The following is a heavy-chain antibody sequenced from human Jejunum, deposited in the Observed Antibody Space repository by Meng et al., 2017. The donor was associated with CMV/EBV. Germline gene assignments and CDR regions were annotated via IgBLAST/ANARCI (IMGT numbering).Heavy chain of an antibody. CDR2: IYTDSGDT. Sequence: SCKTSGYTFTSFAIHWVRQAPGQRLEWMGWIYTDSGDTKFSQKLQGRVSFTSDTSATTAYMELSSLRSEDTAVYYCARGVISYHDSWGQGTLVTVSS. D-gene: IGHD3-16*01. J-gene: IGHJ5*02. CDR3: ARGVISYHDS. V-gene: IGHV1-3*04. CDR1: GYTFTSFA.